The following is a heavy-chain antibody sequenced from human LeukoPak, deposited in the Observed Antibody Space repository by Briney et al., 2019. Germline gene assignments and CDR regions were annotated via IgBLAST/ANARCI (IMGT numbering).Heavy chain of an antibody. CDR1: GYSFTSYW. J-gene: IGHJ6*03. CDR3: ARLLGEGGDSYYYYYMDV. CDR2: IYPGDSDT. Sequence: PGESLKISCKGSGYSFTSYWIGWVRQMPGKGLEWMGIIYPGDSDTRYSPSFQGQVTISADKSISTAYLQWSSLKASDTAMYYCARLLGEGGDSYYYYYMDVWGKGTTVTVSS. V-gene: IGHV5-51*01. D-gene: IGHD2-21*01.